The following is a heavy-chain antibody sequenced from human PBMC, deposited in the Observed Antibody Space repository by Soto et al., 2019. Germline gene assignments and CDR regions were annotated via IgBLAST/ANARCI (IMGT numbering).Heavy chain of an antibody. D-gene: IGHD1-26*01. J-gene: IGHJ6*01. V-gene: IGHV3-11*06. CDR3: ARAVGNYYGMYV. Sequence: QVQLVESGGGLVKPGGSLRLSCAASGFTFSDYYMNWIRQAPGKGLEWLSSSDGSSAYTNYADSVKGRFTISRDNAKNSLFLQLTSLRDEYTAVYYCARAVGNYYGMYVWGQGTTVTVSS. CDR2: SDGSSAYT. CDR1: GFTFSDYY.